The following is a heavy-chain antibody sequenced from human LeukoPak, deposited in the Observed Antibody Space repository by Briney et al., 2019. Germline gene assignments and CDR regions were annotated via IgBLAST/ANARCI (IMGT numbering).Heavy chain of an antibody. J-gene: IGHJ4*02. D-gene: IGHD3-10*01. Sequence: SETLSLTCSVSGDSIISTNSYWGWIRQPPGKGPEWIASIYYSGSTHYNPSLKSRVTISIDTSTNQFSLKLNSVTAADTAVYYCARESHLRSKSITMVRGVIGYWGQGTLVTVSS. CDR3: ARESHLRSKSITMVRGVIGY. CDR2: IYYSGST. V-gene: IGHV4-39*07. CDR1: GDSIISTNSY.